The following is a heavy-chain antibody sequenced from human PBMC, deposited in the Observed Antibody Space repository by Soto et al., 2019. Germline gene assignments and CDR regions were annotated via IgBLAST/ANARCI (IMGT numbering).Heavy chain of an antibody. CDR2: IYYSGST. J-gene: IGHJ6*02. CDR1: GGSISSSSYY. D-gene: IGHD3-10*01. Sequence: SSETLSLTCTVSGGSISSSSYYWGWIRQPPGKGLEWIGSIYYSGSTYYNPSLKSRVTISVDTSKNQFSLKLSSVTAADTAVYYCASARGRHYYYGMDVWGQGTTVTVSS. V-gene: IGHV4-39*01. CDR3: ASARGRHYYYGMDV.